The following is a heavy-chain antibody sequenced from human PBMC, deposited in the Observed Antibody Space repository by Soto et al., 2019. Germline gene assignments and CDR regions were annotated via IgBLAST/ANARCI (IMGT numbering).Heavy chain of an antibody. CDR3: ARAGHSSSSEGANWFDP. CDR1: GASISGYY. Sequence: SETLSLTCTVSGASISGYYWSWIRQHPGKGLEWIGYIYYSGSTYFNPSLKSRLTISVDTSKNQFSLQLSSVTAADTAVYYCARAGHSSSSEGANWFDPWGQGTLVTVSS. V-gene: IGHV4-31*03. J-gene: IGHJ5*02. CDR2: IYYSGST. D-gene: IGHD6-6*01.